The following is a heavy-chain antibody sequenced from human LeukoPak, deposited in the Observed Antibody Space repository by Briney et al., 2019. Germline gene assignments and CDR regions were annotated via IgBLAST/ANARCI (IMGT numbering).Heavy chain of an antibody. J-gene: IGHJ4*02. D-gene: IGHD3-10*01. V-gene: IGHV3-21*04. CDR1: GFTFSSYS. CDR3: TSSFPHYGSGRYDN. CDR2: ISSSSYI. Sequence: AGTLRLSCAASGFTFSSYSMNWVRQAPGKGLEWVSYISSSSYIYYADSVKGRFTISRDNARNSLYLQMNSLRAEDTAVYYCTSSFPHYGSGRYDNWGQGTLVTVSS.